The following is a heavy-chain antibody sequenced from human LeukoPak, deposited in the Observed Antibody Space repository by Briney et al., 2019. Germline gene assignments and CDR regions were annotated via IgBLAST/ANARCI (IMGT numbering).Heavy chain of an antibody. CDR3: ARDTASAFDY. D-gene: IGHD2-21*02. CDR1: GFTFSTYW. V-gene: IGHV3-74*01. CDR2: IRGDESKT. Sequence: GGSLRLSCAASGFTFSTYWMHWVRQAPGKGLVWVSGIRGDESKTTYADSVKGRFTISRDNAKNTLYLQMNSLRAEDTAVYYCARDTASAFDYWGQGTLATVSS. J-gene: IGHJ4*02.